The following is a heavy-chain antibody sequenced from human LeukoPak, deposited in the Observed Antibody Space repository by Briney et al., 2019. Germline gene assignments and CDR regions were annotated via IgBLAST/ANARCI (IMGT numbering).Heavy chain of an antibody. CDR3: VRGAKYSSV. Sequence: PGGSLRLSCAASGFSFSSYWMRWVRQAPGKGLECVANIKEDGSGKYYVDSVKGRFTISRDNARNSLYLEMNSLRAEDTAVYYCVRGAKYSSVWGQGTLVTVSS. J-gene: IGHJ4*02. D-gene: IGHD6-19*01. CDR1: GFSFSSYW. V-gene: IGHV3-7*01. CDR2: IKEDGSGK.